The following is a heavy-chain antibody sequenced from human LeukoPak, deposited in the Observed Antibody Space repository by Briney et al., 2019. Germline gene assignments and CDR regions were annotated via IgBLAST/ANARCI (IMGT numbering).Heavy chain of an antibody. Sequence: GGSLRLSCTSSGFTFGDYAMSWFRQAPGKGLEWIGFIRGKAYRGTTEYAASVKGRFAISRDDSKSIAYLQMNSLKTEDTAVYYCTKGAYGYLDYWGQGTLVTVSS. CDR3: TKGAYGYLDY. V-gene: IGHV3-49*03. D-gene: IGHD4-17*01. CDR1: GFTFGDYA. CDR2: IRGKAYRGTT. J-gene: IGHJ4*02.